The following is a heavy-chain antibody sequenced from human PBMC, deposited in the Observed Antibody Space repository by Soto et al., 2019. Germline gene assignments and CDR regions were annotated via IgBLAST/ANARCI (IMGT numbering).Heavy chain of an antibody. CDR3: VRDVNWGFDS. V-gene: IGHV3-48*02. CDR1: GFNFDTEP. J-gene: IGHJ5*01. CDR2: IRSGGSAT. Sequence: EVQLVESGGGLVHPGGSLKLSCAASGFNFDTEPMNWVRQAPGKGLEWASNIRSGGSATSYADSVKGRFTISRDNGKNSLYLQMNSLRDEDTAVYFCVRDVNWGFDSWGQGTLVTVSS. D-gene: IGHD7-27*01.